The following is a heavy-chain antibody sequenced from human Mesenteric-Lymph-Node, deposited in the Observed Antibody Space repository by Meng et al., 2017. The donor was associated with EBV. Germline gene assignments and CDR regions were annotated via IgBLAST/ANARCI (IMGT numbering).Heavy chain of an antibody. J-gene: IGHJ5*02. CDR3: ARASVYGDYDNWFDP. CDR1: GTSFSAYY. V-gene: IGHV4-34*02. CDR2: IYHSGST. Sequence: QGQLQQWGAGLFKPPEPLSLTCAVYGTSFSAYYWSWIRQSPGTGLEWIGYIYHSGSTYSNPSLKSRVTISVDRSKNQFSLKLNSVTAADTAVYYCARASVYGDYDNWFDPWGQGTLVTVSS. D-gene: IGHD4-17*01.